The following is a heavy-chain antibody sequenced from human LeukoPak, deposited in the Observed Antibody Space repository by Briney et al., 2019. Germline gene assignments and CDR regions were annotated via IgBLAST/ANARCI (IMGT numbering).Heavy chain of an antibody. J-gene: IGHJ3*02. D-gene: IGHD3-10*01. CDR1: GGSFRGYY. CDR2: NNHSGST. V-gene: IGHV4-34*01. CDR3: TESDGFGLIRI. Sequence: PSDTLSLTCAVYGGSFRGYYWRWIPQPPGKGLEGIGENNHSGSTNYNPSLKSRVTISLDPSKNQFSLKVISMTAADTAAYYCTESDGFGLIRICGRGTMVTVSS.